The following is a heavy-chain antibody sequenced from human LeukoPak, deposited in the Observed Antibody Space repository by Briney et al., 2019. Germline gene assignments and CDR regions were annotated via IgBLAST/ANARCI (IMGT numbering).Heavy chain of an antibody. J-gene: IGHJ4*02. Sequence: GGSLRLSCAASGFTFSTYWVHWVRQAPGKGLVWVSRINPDGSRTDYADSVKGRFTISRDNAKNTLYLQMNSLRAEDTAVYYCARADGSGWLTYWGQGTLVTVSS. D-gene: IGHD6-19*01. CDR2: INPDGSRT. CDR3: ARADGSGWLTY. V-gene: IGHV3-74*01. CDR1: GFTFSTYW.